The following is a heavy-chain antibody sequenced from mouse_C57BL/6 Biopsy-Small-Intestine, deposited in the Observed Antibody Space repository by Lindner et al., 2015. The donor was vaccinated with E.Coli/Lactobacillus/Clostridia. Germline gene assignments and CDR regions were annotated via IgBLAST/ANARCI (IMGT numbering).Heavy chain of an antibody. J-gene: IGHJ4*01. Sequence: VQLQESGAELMKPGASVKLSCKASGYAFSSSWMNWVKQRPGKGLEWIGRIYPGDGDTNYNGKFKGKATLTADKSSSTAYMQLSSLTSEDSAVYFCARWGITTGYYAMDYVGSRNLSHRPL. V-gene: IGHV1-82*01. CDR2: IYPGDGDT. CDR1: GYAFSSSW. CDR3: ARWGITTGYYAMDY. D-gene: IGHD1-1*01.